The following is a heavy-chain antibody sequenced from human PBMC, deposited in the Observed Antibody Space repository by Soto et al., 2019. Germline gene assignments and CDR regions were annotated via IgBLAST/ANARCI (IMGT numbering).Heavy chain of an antibody. CDR3: ARDSPGYNYLPYVY. V-gene: IGHV3-66*01. CDR1: GLTVSGKKY. D-gene: IGHD5-12*01. CDR2: FYDLDGT. J-gene: IGHJ4*02. Sequence: PGGSLRLSCAVSGLTVSGKKYVAWVRQAPGKGLEWVSGFYDLDGTYYADSLKGRFTTSGDNAKNTLYLQMNSLRAEDTAVYYCARDSPGYNYLPYVYWGQGTLVTVSS.